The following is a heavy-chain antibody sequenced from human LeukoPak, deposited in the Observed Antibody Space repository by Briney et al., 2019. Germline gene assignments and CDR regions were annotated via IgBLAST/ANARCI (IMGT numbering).Heavy chain of an antibody. V-gene: IGHV3-7*01. CDR3: AKYCGGDCYGMDV. J-gene: IGHJ6*02. Sequence: GGSLRLTCTASGFSFSSYWMSWVRQAPGKGLEWGANIKQDGSEKDYVDSVKGRFTISRDNAKNSLYLQMNSLRAEDTAVYYCAKYCGGDCYGMDVWGQGTTVTVSS. CDR1: GFSFSSYW. D-gene: IGHD2-21*01. CDR2: IKQDGSEK.